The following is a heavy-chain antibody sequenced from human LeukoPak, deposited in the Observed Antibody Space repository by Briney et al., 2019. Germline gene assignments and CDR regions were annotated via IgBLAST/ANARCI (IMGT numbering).Heavy chain of an antibody. CDR2: INWNGAST. D-gene: IGHD4-17*01. CDR3: ARDLRAGGTRSYGVYFDL. Sequence: GGSLRLSCAASGFTFDDYGLSWVRQVPGKGLEWVSGINWNGASTGYADSVKGRFTISRDNAKNSVYLLLNSLTPEDTAVYYCARDLRAGGTRSYGVYFDLWGRGTLVTVSS. CDR1: GFTFDDYG. J-gene: IGHJ2*01. V-gene: IGHV3-20*04.